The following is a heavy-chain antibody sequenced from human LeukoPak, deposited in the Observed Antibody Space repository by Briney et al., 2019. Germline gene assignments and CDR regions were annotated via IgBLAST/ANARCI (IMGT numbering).Heavy chain of an antibody. CDR3: AGQIVPYGMDV. Sequence: GASVKVSCQTSGFNFKTHAVSWVRQVPGQGLERMGWISGYNGDTAFAQKFQGRVTMTKDTSTNTAYMELRSLTSDDTAVYYCAGQIVPYGMDVWGQGTTVTVSS. CDR1: GFNFKTHA. D-gene: IGHD3-16*02. J-gene: IGHJ6*02. V-gene: IGHV1-18*01. CDR2: ISGYNGDT.